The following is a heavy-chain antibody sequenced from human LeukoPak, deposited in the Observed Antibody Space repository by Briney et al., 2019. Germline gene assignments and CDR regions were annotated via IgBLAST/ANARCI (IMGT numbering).Heavy chain of an antibody. V-gene: IGHV4-34*01. D-gene: IGHD2-2*01. CDR3: ARSPSGGGKDAFDI. J-gene: IGHJ3*02. CDR1: GGSFSGYY. CDR2: INHSGST. Sequence: SETLSLTCAVYGGSFSGYYWSWIRQPPGKGLEWIGKINHSGSTNYNPSLKSRVTISVDTSKNHFSLRLSSVTAADTAVYYCARSPSGGGKDAFDIWGQGTMVAVSS.